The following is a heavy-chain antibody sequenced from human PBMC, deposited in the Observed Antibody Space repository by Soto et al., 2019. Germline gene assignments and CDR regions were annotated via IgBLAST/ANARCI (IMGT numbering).Heavy chain of an antibody. CDR3: ARDTTVTTPTYFAS. Sequence: GGSLRLSCAASGFTFSSYWMNWVRQAPGEGLEWVSILYSDGTTYYADSVKGRFTISRDNSKNTLYLQMHSLRADDTAVYYCARDTTVTTPTYFASWGQGTLVTVSS. D-gene: IGHD4-17*01. CDR1: GFTFSSYW. CDR2: LYSDGTT. J-gene: IGHJ4*02. V-gene: IGHV3-66*01.